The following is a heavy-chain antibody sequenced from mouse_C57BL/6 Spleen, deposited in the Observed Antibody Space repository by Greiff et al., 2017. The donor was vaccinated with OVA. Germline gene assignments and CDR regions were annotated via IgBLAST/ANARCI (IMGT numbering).Heavy chain of an antibody. CDR1: GYTFTDYE. Sequence: VKVVESGAELVRPGASVTLSCKASGYTFTDYEMHWVKQTPVHGLEWIGAIDPETGGTAYNQKFKGKAILTADKSSSTAYMELRSLTSEDSAVYYCTRLGDGYYVGDYWGQGTSVTVSS. CDR3: TRLGDGYYVGDY. CDR2: IDPETGGT. D-gene: IGHD2-3*01. V-gene: IGHV1-15*01. J-gene: IGHJ4*01.